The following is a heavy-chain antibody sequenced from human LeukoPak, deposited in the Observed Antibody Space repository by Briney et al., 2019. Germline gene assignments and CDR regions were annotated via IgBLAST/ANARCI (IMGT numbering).Heavy chain of an antibody. CDR1: GFIFNNYA. D-gene: IGHD6-19*01. Sequence: GRSLRLSCAGSGFIFNNYAMHWVRQPPGKGLEWVSGISWNSGSIDYADSVKGRFTISRDNAKNSLYLQMNSLRVEDTALYYCAKDNRRHYTSGPNPDSLHWGQGALVTVSS. CDR3: AKDNRRHYTSGPNPDSLH. J-gene: IGHJ4*02. CDR2: ISWNSGSI. V-gene: IGHV3-9*01.